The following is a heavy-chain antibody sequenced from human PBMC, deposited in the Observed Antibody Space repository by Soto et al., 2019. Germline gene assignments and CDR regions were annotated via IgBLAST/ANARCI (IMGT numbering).Heavy chain of an antibody. V-gene: IGHV4-61*01. D-gene: IGHD2-15*01. Sequence: PSETLSLTCIVSGASVTTPTYYWTWIRQPPGQGLEWIGYISNRGSTNYNPSIKSRITISADTSKNQFSLKLNFVSAADTAVYYCASRNSGGNWLDPWGQGTLVTVSS. CDR1: GASVTTPTYY. CDR3: ASRNSGGNWLDP. CDR2: ISNRGST. J-gene: IGHJ5*02.